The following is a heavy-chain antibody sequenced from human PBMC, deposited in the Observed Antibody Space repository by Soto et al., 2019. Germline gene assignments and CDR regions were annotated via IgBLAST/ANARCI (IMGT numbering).Heavy chain of an antibody. CDR1: GFSFSRFR. D-gene: IGHD3-10*01. CDR2: ISYSSSDI. Sequence: RGSLRLSCAASGFSFSRFRVSWVRQAPGLGLEWVSSISYSSSDIYFADSVQGRFTMSRVNAENSFFLTMICLRAAAAAVYYCAREFRVTKNARLAYYYYGIEVWSQRTTVTVSS. V-gene: IGHV3-21*01. J-gene: IGHJ6*01. CDR3: AREFRVTKNARLAYYYYGIEV.